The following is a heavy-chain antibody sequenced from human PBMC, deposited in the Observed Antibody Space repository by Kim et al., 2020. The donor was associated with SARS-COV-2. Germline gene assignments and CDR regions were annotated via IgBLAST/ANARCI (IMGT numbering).Heavy chain of an antibody. CDR2: IDPSDSYT. Sequence: GESLKISCKGSGYSFTSYWISWVRQMPGKGLEWMGRIDPSDSYTNYSPSFQGHVTISADKSISTAYLQWSSLKASDTAMYYCARHSGSGSYYVYYYYYYGMDVWGKGTTVTVSS. D-gene: IGHD3-10*01. V-gene: IGHV5-10-1*01. CDR3: ARHSGSGSYYVYYYYYYGMDV. J-gene: IGHJ6*04. CDR1: GYSFTSYW.